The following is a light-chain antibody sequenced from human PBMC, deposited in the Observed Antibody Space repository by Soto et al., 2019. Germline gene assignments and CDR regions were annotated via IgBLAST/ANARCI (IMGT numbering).Light chain of an antibody. Sequence: DIQMTQSPSTLSASVGDRVTITCRATQDINSWLAWYQQKPGKAPKLLIYDASNLESGVPSRFSGSGSETEFTLTISRLQPDDSANYYCQQYNSYSHTFGQGTKLEIK. V-gene: IGKV1-5*01. CDR2: DAS. CDR1: QDINSW. CDR3: QQYNSYSHT. J-gene: IGKJ2*01.